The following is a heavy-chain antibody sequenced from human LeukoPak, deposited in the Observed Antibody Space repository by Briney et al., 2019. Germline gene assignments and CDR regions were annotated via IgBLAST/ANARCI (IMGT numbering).Heavy chain of an antibody. CDR3: ARIFSYYGSGSYFDY. V-gene: IGHV4-59*01. Sequence: ASETLSLTCTVSGGSISSYYWSWIRQPPGKGLEWIGYIYYSGSTNYNPSLKSRVTISVDTSKNQFSLKLSSVTAADTAVYYCARIFSYYGSGSYFDYRGQGTLVTVSS. CDR1: GGSISSYY. CDR2: IYYSGST. D-gene: IGHD3-10*01. J-gene: IGHJ4*02.